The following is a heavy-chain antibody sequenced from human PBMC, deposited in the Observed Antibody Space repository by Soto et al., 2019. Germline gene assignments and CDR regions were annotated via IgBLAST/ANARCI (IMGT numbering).Heavy chain of an antibody. V-gene: IGHV3-23*01. CDR1: GFTFSSYA. Sequence: GGSLRLSCAASGFTFSSYAMSWVRQAPGKGLEWVSAISGSGGSTYYADSVKGRFTISRDNSKNTLYLQMNSLRAEDTAVYYCAKLLGVGYYYYYGMDVWGQGTTVTVSS. J-gene: IGHJ6*02. D-gene: IGHD3-16*01. CDR2: ISGSGGST. CDR3: AKLLGVGYYYYYGMDV.